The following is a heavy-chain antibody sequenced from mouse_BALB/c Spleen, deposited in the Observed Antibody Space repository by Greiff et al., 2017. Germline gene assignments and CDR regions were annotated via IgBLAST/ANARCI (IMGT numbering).Heavy chain of an antibody. CDR1: GFTFSSFG. D-gene: IGHD3-1*01. V-gene: IGHV5-17*02. Sequence: EVKLMESGGGLVQPGGSRKLSCAASGFTFSSFGMHWVRQAPEKGLEWVAYISSGSSTIYYADTVKGRFTISRDNPKNTLFLQMTSLRSEDTAMYYCARGGYGGFAYWGQGTLVTVSA. J-gene: IGHJ3*01. CDR2: ISSGSSTI. CDR3: ARGGYGGFAY.